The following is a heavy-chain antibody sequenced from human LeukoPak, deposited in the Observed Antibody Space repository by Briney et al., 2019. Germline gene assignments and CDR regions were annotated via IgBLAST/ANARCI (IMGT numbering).Heavy chain of an antibody. Sequence: ASESLSLTCTVSGGSISSYFWSWSRQPPGKGLEWIGYIYYSGSTNYNPSLKSRVTVSVDTSKNQFSLKLSYVTAADTAVYYCASLSGSSGWYGRWGDRYFNLWGRGTLLSVSS. V-gene: IGHV4-59*01. J-gene: IGHJ2*01. CDR3: ASLSGSSGWYGRWGDRYFNL. CDR1: GGSISSYF. D-gene: IGHD6-19*01. CDR2: IYYSGST.